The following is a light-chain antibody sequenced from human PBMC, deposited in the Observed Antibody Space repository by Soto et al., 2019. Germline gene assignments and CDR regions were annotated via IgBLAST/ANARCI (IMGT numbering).Light chain of an antibody. Sequence: EIVLTQSPGTLSLSPGERVTLSCRASQSVSSSYLAWYQQKHGQAPRLLIYGASSRATGIPDRFSGSGSGTDLTITISRLEPEDFEVYYCQQYGSSPRTFGQGTKVDIK. CDR3: QQYGSSPRT. V-gene: IGKV3-20*01. CDR2: GAS. J-gene: IGKJ1*01. CDR1: QSVSSSY.